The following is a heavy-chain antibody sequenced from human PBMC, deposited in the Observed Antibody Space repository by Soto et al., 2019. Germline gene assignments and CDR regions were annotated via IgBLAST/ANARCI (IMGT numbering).Heavy chain of an antibody. J-gene: IGHJ6*03. V-gene: IGHV3-33*01. CDR2: IWYDGSNK. Sequence: QVQLVESGGGVVQPGRSLRLSCAASGFTFISYGMHWVRQAPGKGLVWGSVIWYDGSNKYYVASVKGRCTICRVNSKDPLYLQMTNLRDEDTAVYSCARGSPYYYYYYMAVWGNGTTVTVSS. CDR3: ARGSPYYYYYYMAV. CDR1: GFTFISYG.